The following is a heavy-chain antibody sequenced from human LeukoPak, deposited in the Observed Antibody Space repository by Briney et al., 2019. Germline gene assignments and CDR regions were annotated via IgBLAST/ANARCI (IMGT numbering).Heavy chain of an antibody. CDR3: ARGRGSWYGVYFDY. Sequence: ETLSLTCTVSGGSISSSSYYWGWIRQPPGKGLEWVANMKRDGSEKYYVDSVKGRFTISRDNAKNSLYLQMNSLRTEDTAVYYCARGRGSWYGVYFDYWGQGTLVTVSS. CDR2: MKRDGSEK. D-gene: IGHD6-13*01. V-gene: IGHV3-7*01. CDR1: GGSISSSSYY. J-gene: IGHJ4*02.